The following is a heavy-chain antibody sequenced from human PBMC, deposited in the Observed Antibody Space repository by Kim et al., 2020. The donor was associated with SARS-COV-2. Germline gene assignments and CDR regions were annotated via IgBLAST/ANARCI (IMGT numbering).Heavy chain of an antibody. Sequence: GGSLRLSCATSGFTVSSNYMNWVRQAPGKGLEWVSIIYSGGSTYYADSVKGRFTISRDNSKNTLGLQMNSLRVEDTAVYYCARGGRGGDLRHFDYGGQGTLVTVSS. D-gene: IGHD2-21*02. J-gene: IGHJ4*02. CDR3: ARGGRGGDLRHFDY. CDR2: IYSGGST. V-gene: IGHV3-53*01. CDR1: GFTVSSNY.